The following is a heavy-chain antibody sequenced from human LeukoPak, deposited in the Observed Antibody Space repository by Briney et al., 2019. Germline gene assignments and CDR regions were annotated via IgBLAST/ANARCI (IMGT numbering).Heavy chain of an antibody. V-gene: IGHV3-7*01. CDR3: ARDYYGSGSTSPADV. J-gene: IGHJ6*04. CDR1: GFTLSNYW. CDR2: IKQDGSEK. Sequence: PGGSLRLSCAASGFTLSNYWMSWVRQAPGKGLEWVANIKQDGSEKYYVDSVKGRFTISRDNSKNTLYLQMNSLRAEDTAVYYCARDYYGSGSTSPADVWGKGTTVTVSS. D-gene: IGHD3-10*01.